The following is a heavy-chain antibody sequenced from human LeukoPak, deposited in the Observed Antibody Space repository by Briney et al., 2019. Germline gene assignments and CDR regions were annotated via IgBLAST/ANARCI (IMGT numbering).Heavy chain of an antibody. CDR3: AKGGGGGLSADY. CDR1: GFTFSSYG. Sequence: GRSLRLSCAASGFTFSSYGMHWVRQAPGKGLEWVAVISYDGSNKYYADSVKGRFTISRDNSKNTLYLQMNSLRAEDTAVYYCAKGGGGGLSADYWGQGTLVTLSS. J-gene: IGHJ4*02. V-gene: IGHV3-30*18. D-gene: IGHD3-16*01. CDR2: ISYDGSNK.